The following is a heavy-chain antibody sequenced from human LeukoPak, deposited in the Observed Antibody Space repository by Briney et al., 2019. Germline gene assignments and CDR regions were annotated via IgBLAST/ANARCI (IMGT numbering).Heavy chain of an antibody. Sequence: ASVKVSCKASGYTFTNYGISWVRQAPGQGLEWMGIINPSGGSTSYAQKFQGRVTMTRDTSTSTVYMELSSLRSEDTAVYYCARGLHDDYFDYWGQGTLVTVSS. CDR1: GYTFTNYG. V-gene: IGHV1-46*01. CDR3: ARGLHDDYFDY. CDR2: INPSGGST. J-gene: IGHJ4*02.